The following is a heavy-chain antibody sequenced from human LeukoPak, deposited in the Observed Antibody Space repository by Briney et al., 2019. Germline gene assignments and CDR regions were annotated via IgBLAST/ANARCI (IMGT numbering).Heavy chain of an antibody. Sequence: SETLSLTCAVSGYSISSGYYWGWIRQPPGKGLEWIGSIYHSGRTYYHPSLKRRVTISVDTSKNQFSLKLSSVTAADTAVYYCATALNYDSSGYYDYWGQGTLVTVSS. CDR3: ATALNYDSSGYYDY. V-gene: IGHV4-38-2*01. J-gene: IGHJ4*02. CDR2: IYHSGRT. CDR1: GYSISSGYY. D-gene: IGHD3-22*01.